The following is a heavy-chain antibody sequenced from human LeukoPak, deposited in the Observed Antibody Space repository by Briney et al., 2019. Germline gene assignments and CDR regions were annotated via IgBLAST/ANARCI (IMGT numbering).Heavy chain of an antibody. CDR1: GLTFSNSP. CDR3: ATKTVGNYPYDY. D-gene: IGHD3-22*01. Sequence: GESLRLSCAAAGLTFSNSPMNWVRQAPGKGLEWVSTIGTSGDTYYADSVKGRFTISRDICKNTVYLQMTSLRAEDTALYYCATKTVGNYPYDYWGQGTLVTVSP. J-gene: IGHJ4*02. CDR2: IGTSGDT. V-gene: IGHV3-23*01.